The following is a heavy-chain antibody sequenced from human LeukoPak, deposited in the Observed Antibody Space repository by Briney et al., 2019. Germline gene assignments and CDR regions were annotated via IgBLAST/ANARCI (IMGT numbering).Heavy chain of an antibody. CDR1: GGTFSSYA. Sequence: SVKVSCKASGGTFSSYAISWVRQAPGQGLEWMGRIIPIFGTANYAQKVQGRVTITTDESTSTAYMELSSLRSEDTAVYYCARADSYDILTDFDYWGQGTLVTVSS. D-gene: IGHD3-9*01. J-gene: IGHJ4*02. CDR2: IIPIFGTA. V-gene: IGHV1-69*05. CDR3: ARADSYDILTDFDY.